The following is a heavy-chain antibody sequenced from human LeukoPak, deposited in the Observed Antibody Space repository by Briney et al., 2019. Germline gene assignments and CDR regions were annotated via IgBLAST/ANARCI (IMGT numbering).Heavy chain of an antibody. D-gene: IGHD3-16*02. CDR3: AKDPESYDYVWGSYRFGNYFDY. CDR1: GFTFSSYW. CDR2: VNSDGGST. J-gene: IGHJ4*02. Sequence: GGSLRLSCAASGFTFSSYWMHWVRQAPGKGLVWVSRVNSDGGSTTYADSVKGRFTISRDNAKNTLYLQMNSLRAEDTAVYYCAKDPESYDYVWGSYRFGNYFDYWGQGTLVTVSS. V-gene: IGHV3-74*01.